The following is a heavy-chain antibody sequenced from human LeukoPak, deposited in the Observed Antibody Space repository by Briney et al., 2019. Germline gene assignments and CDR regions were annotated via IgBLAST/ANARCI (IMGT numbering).Heavy chain of an antibody. CDR1: GYTFTSYD. CDR3: ARGKVITMVRGVPKVYFDY. V-gene: IGHV1-8*03. J-gene: IGHJ4*02. D-gene: IGHD3-10*01. CDR2: MNPNSGNT. Sequence: ASVKVSCKASGYTFTSYDINLVRQATGQGLEWMGWMNPNSGNTGYAQKFQGRVTITRNTSISTAYMELSSLRSEDTDVYYCARGKVITMVRGVPKVYFDYWGQGTLVTVSS.